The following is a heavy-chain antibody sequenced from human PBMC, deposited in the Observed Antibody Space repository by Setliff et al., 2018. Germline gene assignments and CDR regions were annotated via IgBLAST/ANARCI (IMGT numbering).Heavy chain of an antibody. CDR2: INPGGGST. CDR1: GYTFTNHY. Sequence: VASVKVSCKASGYTFTNHYMHWVRQAPGQGLEWMGMINPGGGSTTYAQKFQGRVTMTRDTSTSTVYMELSSLRTEDTAVYYCARVVTDRQQLVLYYYYYYMDVWGKGTTVTVSS. J-gene: IGHJ6*03. V-gene: IGHV1-46*01. D-gene: IGHD6-13*01. CDR3: ARVVTDRQQLVLYYYYYYMDV.